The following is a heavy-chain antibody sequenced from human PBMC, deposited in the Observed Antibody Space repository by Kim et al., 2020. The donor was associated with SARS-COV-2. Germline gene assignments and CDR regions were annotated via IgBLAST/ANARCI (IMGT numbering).Heavy chain of an antibody. CDR3: ARDRPTTVFRGGRYGMDV. Sequence: SVKVSCKASGGTFSSYAISWVRQAPGQGLEWMGGIIPIFGTANYAQKFQGRVTITADESTSTAYMELSSLRSEDTAVYYCARDRPTTVFRGGRYGMDVWGQGTTVTVSS. D-gene: IGHD4-17*01. V-gene: IGHV1-69*13. CDR2: IIPIFGTA. CDR1: GGTFSSYA. J-gene: IGHJ6*02.